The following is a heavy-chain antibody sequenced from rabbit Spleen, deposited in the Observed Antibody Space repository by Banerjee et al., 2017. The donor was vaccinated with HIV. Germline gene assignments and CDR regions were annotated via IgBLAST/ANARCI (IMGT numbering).Heavy chain of an antibody. CDR1: GFSFSGSYW. J-gene: IGHJ6*01. CDR2: IDTGSSGFT. V-gene: IGHV1S45*01. D-gene: IGHD8-1*01. Sequence: QQQLEESGGGLVKPGGTLTLTCTASGFSFSGSYWIYWVRQAPGKGLEWIVCIDTGSSGFTYFASWAKGRFTISKTSSTTVTLQMTSLTAADTATYFCARDTGSSFSSYGMDLWGPGTLVTVS. CDR3: ARDTGSSFSSYGMDL.